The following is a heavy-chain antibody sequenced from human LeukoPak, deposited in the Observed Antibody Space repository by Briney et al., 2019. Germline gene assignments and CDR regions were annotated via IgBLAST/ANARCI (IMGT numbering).Heavy chain of an antibody. J-gene: IGHJ4*02. D-gene: IGHD6-19*01. CDR3: ARVRSSGWLVDY. CDR1: GFSFSSYS. V-gene: IGHV3-21*01. CDR2: ISSSSSYI. Sequence: GGSLRLSCAVSGFSFSSYSMNWVRQAPGKGLEWVSSISSSSSYIYYADSVKGRFTISRDNAKNSLYLQMNSLRAEDTAVYYCARVRSSGWLVDYWGQGTLVTVSS.